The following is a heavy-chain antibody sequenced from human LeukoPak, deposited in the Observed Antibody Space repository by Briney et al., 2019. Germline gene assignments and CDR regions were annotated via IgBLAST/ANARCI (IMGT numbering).Heavy chain of an antibody. CDR3: ARAPDDYGDYSQFDP. D-gene: IGHD4-17*01. J-gene: IGHJ5*02. V-gene: IGHV3-74*01. CDR1: GFTFSSYW. CDR2: INSDGSST. Sequence: GGSLRLSCAASGFTFSSYWMHWVRQAPGKGLVWVSRINSDGSSTSYADSVKGRFTISRDNAKNTLYLQMNSLRAEDTAVYYCARAPDDYGDYSQFDPWGQGTLVTVSS.